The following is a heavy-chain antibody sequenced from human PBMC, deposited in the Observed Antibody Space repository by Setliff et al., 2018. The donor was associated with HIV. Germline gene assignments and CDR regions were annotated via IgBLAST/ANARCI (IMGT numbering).Heavy chain of an antibody. V-gene: IGHV4-34*01. CDR3: ARDSFTVDYFMDV. J-gene: IGHJ6*03. CDR2: VSHTGST. CDR1: GGSLSGYY. Sequence: SETLSLTCAVYGGSLSGYYWRWIRQPPGKGLEWIGDVSHTGSTNYNPSLKSRITISLDTSKNQFSLKVNSVTAADTAVYFCARDSFTVDYFMDVWGKGTPVTVSS. D-gene: IGHD3-10*01.